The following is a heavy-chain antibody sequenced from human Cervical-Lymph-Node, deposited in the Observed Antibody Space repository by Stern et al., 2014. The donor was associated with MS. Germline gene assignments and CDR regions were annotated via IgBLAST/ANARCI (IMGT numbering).Heavy chain of an antibody. CDR1: GGTFSSYA. CDR3: ARQIVVVPAAIEYNWFDP. D-gene: IGHD2-2*01. J-gene: IGHJ5*02. CDR2: IIPIFGIA. Sequence: MQLVESGAEVKKPGSSVKVSCKASGGTFSSYAISWVRQAPGQGLEWMGGIIPIFGIANYAQKFQGRVTITADKSTSTAYMELSSLRSEDTAVYYCARQIVVVPAAIEYNWFDPWGQGTLVTVSS. V-gene: IGHV1-69*17.